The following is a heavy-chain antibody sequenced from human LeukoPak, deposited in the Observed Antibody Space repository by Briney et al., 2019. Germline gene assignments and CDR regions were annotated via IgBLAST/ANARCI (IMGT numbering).Heavy chain of an antibody. J-gene: IGHJ4*02. Sequence: GGSLRLSCAASGFTLSNYAMNWVRQAPGKGLEWVSVISGSGTSTDYADSVKGRFTISRDTSKNTLYLQMNSLRAEDTALYYCAKDLHVSHYSSSSRGFDYWGQGTLVTVSS. CDR1: GFTLSNYA. V-gene: IGHV3-23*01. CDR3: AKDLHVSHYSSSSRGFDY. CDR2: ISGSGTST. D-gene: IGHD6-6*01.